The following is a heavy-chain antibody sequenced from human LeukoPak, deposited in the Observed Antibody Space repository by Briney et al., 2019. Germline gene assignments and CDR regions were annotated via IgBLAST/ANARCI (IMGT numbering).Heavy chain of an antibody. CDR1: GGTFISYA. CDR3: ARDLMVRGGDAFDI. CDR2: IIPVFGTA. J-gene: IGHJ3*02. V-gene: IGHV1-69*05. D-gene: IGHD3-10*01. Sequence: SVKVSCKASGGTFISYAISWVRQAPGQGLEWMGGIIPVFGTANYAQKFQGRVTMTTDTSTSTAYMELRSLRSDDTAVYYCARDLMVRGGDAFDIWGQGTMVTVSS.